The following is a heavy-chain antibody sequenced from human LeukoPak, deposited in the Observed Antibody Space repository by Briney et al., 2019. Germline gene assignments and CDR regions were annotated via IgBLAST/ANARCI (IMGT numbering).Heavy chain of an antibody. CDR3: AKDITGYYYDSSGYLLLDY. J-gene: IGHJ4*02. D-gene: IGHD3-22*01. V-gene: IGHV3-48*01. CDR1: GFTFSSYS. CDR2: ISSSRSTI. Sequence: PGGSLRLSCAASGFTFSSYSMNWVRQAPGKGLEWVAYISSSRSTIYYADSVKGRFTISRDNPKNSLYLQMNSLRAEDTAVYYCAKDITGYYYDSSGYLLLDYWGQGTLVTVSS.